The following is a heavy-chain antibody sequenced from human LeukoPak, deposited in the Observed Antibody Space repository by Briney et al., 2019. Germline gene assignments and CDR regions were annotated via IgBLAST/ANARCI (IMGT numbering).Heavy chain of an antibody. Sequence: VASVKVSCKASGGTFSSYAISWVRQAPGQGLEWMGRVIPIFGTANYAQKFQGRVTITTDESTSTAYMELSSLRSEDTVVYYCARDLGGSYRWGQGTLVTVSS. CDR1: GGTFSSYA. V-gene: IGHV1-69*05. J-gene: IGHJ4*02. CDR3: ARDLGGSYR. D-gene: IGHD1-26*01. CDR2: VIPIFGTA.